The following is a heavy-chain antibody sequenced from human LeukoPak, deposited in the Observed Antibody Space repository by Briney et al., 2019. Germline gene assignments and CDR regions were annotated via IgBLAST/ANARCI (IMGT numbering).Heavy chain of an antibody. J-gene: IGHJ4*02. CDR1: GFTFSSYS. CDR2: ISSRSGYI. Sequence: PGGSLRLSCAASGFTFSSYSMNWVRQAPGKGLEWVSSISSRSGYIYYADSVKGRFTISRDNAKNSLYLQMNSLRAEDTAVYYCARRSGIAVAGAFDYWGQGTLVTVSS. D-gene: IGHD6-19*01. V-gene: IGHV3-21*04. CDR3: ARRSGIAVAGAFDY.